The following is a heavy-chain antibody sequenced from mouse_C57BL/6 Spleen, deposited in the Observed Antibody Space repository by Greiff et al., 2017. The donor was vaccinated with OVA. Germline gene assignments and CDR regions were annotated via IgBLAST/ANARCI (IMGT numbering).Heavy chain of an antibody. J-gene: IGHJ4*01. D-gene: IGHD2-4*01. Sequence: EVKLMESGPELVKPGASVKMSCKASGYTFTDYNMHWVKQSHGKSLEWIGYINPNNGGTSYNQKFKGKATLTVNKSSSTAYMELRSLTSEDSAVYYCARWWDYDGCYAMDYWGQGTSVTVSS. CDR2: INPNNGGT. CDR1: GYTFTDYN. CDR3: ARWWDYDGCYAMDY. V-gene: IGHV1-22*01.